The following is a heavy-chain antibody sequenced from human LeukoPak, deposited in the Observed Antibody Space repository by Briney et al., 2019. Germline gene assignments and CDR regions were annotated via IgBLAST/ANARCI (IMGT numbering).Heavy chain of an antibody. CDR1: GFTFSSYG. CDR2: IWYDGSNK. J-gene: IGHJ4*02. V-gene: IGHV3-33*01. D-gene: IGHD3-22*01. Sequence: GGSLRLACAASGFTFSSYGMHWVRQAPGKGLEWVAVIWYDGSNKYYADSVKGRFTISRDNSKNTLYLQMNSLRAEDTAVYYCARDLSYYDSSGCFDYWGQGTLVTVSS. CDR3: ARDLSYYDSSGCFDY.